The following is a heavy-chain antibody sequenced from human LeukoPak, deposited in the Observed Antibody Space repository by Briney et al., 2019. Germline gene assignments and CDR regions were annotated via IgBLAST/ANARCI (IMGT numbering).Heavy chain of an antibody. J-gene: IGHJ4*01. CDR1: GGPFSGYC. CDR2: INHSGST. V-gene: IGHV4-34*01. CDR3: TRGKPETVFDS. Sequence: PSETLSLTCSVYGGPFSGYCWSWIRQPPGKGLEWIGEINHSGSTNYNPSLKTRVTISLDRSKDQFSLKLTSVTAADTAVYYCTRGKPETVFDSWGRGTLVTVSS.